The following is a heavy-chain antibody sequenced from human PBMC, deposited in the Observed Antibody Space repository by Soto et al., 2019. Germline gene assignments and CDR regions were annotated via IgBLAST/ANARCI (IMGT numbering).Heavy chain of an antibody. CDR2: INHSGST. CDR3: ARGSMDV. Sequence: PSETLSLTCAVYGGSFSDYYWSWIRRPPGKGLEWIGEINHSGSTNYNPSLKSRLTISVDTSKNQFSLKLRSVTAADTAVYYCARGSMDVWGQGTTVTVSS. V-gene: IGHV4-34*01. J-gene: IGHJ6*02. CDR1: GGSFSDYY.